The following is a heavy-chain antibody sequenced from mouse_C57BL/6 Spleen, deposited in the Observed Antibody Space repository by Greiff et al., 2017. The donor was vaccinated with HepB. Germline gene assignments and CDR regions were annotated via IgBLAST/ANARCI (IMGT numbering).Heavy chain of an antibody. Sequence: VKLMESGGGLVQPGGSLSLSCAASGFTFTDYYMSWVRQPPGKALEWLGFIRNKANGYTTEYSASVKGRFTISRDNSQSILYLQMNALRAEDSATYYCARSPYYGSTFDYWGQGTTLTVSS. D-gene: IGHD1-1*01. J-gene: IGHJ2*01. CDR3: ARSPYYGSTFDY. CDR2: IRNKANGYTT. CDR1: GFTFTDYY. V-gene: IGHV7-3*01.